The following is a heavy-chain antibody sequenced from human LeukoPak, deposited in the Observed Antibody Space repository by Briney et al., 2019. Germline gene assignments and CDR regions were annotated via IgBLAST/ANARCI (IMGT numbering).Heavy chain of an antibody. V-gene: IGHV3-20*04. CDR1: GFTSGEYG. CDR2: INWNGGHT. Sequence: PGGSLRLSCSASGFTSGEYGMSWVRQAPRKGPEWGSSINWNGGHTAYADSVKARFTISRDTAKDSLYLQLNSLRAEDTALYYCARDRGWLQYIDYWGQGTLVTVSS. CDR3: ARDRGWLQYIDY. J-gene: IGHJ4*02. D-gene: IGHD5-24*01.